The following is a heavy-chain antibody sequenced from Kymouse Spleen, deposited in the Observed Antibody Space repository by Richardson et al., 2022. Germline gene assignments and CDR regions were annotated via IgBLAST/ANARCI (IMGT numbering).Heavy chain of an antibody. CDR3: ARRRAAASFDY. CDR1: GGSISSSSYY. V-gene: IGHV4-39*01. CDR2: IYYSGST. D-gene: IGHD6-13*01. J-gene: IGHJ4*02. Sequence: QLQLQESGPGLVKPSETLSLTCTVSGGSISSSSYYWGWIRQPPGKGLEWIGSIYYSGSTYYNPSLKSRVTISVDTSKNQFSLKLSSVTAADTAVYYCARRRAAASFDYWGQGTLVTVSS.